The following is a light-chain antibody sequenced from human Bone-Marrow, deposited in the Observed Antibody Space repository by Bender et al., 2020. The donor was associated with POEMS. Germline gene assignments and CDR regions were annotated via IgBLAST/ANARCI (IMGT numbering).Light chain of an antibody. J-gene: IGLJ2*01. CDR1: TLGDKY. CDR2: EDN. Sequence: SYELTQPPSMSVSPGQTASIFCSGDTLGDKYVSWYQQKPGHSPVLVIFEDNRRPSGTPERLSGSSSGTPATLTISGTQPMDEADYYCQAWGSTTGLFGGGTKLTVL. CDR3: QAWGSTTGL. V-gene: IGLV3-1*01.